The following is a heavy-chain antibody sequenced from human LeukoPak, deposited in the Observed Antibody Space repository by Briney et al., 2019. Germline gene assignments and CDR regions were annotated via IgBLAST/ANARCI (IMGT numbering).Heavy chain of an antibody. Sequence: GGSLRLSCAASGFTFSSYAMSWVRQAPGKGLEWVSSISSSSSYIYYADSVKGRFTISRDNAKNSLYLQMNSLRAEDTAVYYCARDNGGGSGDAFDIWGQGTMVTVSS. CDR1: GFTFSSYA. CDR2: ISSSSSYI. J-gene: IGHJ3*02. V-gene: IGHV3-21*01. CDR3: ARDNGGGSGDAFDI. D-gene: IGHD3-10*01.